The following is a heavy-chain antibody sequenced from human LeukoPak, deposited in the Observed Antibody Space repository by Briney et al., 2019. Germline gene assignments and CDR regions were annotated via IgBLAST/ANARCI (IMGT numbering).Heavy chain of an antibody. CDR3: ARVWGTYLLGAFDI. Sequence: QPGGSLRLSCAASGFTFSSYGMSWVRQAPGKGLEWVSTISDSGGSTYYADAVKGRFTISRDNSKNTLYLQMGSLRAEDMAVYYCARVWGTYLLGAFDIWGQGTMVTVSS. J-gene: IGHJ3*02. CDR2: ISDSGGST. D-gene: IGHD3-16*01. V-gene: IGHV3-23*01. CDR1: GFTFSSYG.